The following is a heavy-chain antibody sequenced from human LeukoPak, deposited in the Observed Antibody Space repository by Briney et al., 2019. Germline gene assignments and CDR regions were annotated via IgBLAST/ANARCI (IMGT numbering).Heavy chain of an antibody. CDR2: ISTTSSYI. Sequence: GGSLRLSCAASGFTLSVYSMNWVRQAPGKGLEWGSCISTTSSYIYYADSVKGRFTISRDNAKNSLYLQMNSLRAEDTAVYYCARAPMIVVVFPPRLDFWGQGTLVTVSS. V-gene: IGHV3-21*01. J-gene: IGHJ4*02. CDR3: ARAPMIVVVFPPRLDF. CDR1: GFTLSVYS. D-gene: IGHD3-22*01.